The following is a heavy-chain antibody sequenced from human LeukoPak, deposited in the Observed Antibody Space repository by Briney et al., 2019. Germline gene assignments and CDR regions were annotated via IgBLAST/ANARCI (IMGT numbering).Heavy chain of an antibody. Sequence: GGSLRLSCAASGLTFSNYAMSWVRQAPGKGLEWVSAISGNGGNTYYADFVKGRFTISRANSKNTLYLQMNSLRVEDTAVYYCARFGGSLHDAFDIWGQGTMVTVSS. CDR3: ARFGGSLHDAFDI. V-gene: IGHV3-23*01. CDR1: GLTFSNYA. J-gene: IGHJ3*02. D-gene: IGHD3-16*01. CDR2: ISGNGGNT.